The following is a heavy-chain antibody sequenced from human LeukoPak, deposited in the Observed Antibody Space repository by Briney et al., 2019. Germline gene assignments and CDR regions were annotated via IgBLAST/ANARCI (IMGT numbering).Heavy chain of an antibody. CDR2: ISYDGSNK. D-gene: IGHD5-24*01. Sequence: GGSLRLSCAASGFTFSSYAMHWVRQAPGKGLEWVAVISYDGSNKYYADSVKGRFTISRDNSKNTLYLQMNSLRAEDTAVYYCAREARRDGLDYWGQGTLVTVSS. CDR3: AREARRDGLDY. CDR1: GFTFSSYA. V-gene: IGHV3-30-3*01. J-gene: IGHJ4*02.